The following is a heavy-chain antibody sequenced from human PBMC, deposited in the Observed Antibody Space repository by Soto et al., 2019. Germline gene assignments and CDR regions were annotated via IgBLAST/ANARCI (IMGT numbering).Heavy chain of an antibody. D-gene: IGHD2-21*02. CDR1: GFTSSSYS. J-gene: IGHJ4*02. V-gene: IGHV3-23*01. CDR2: FRTSGDGGTT. CDR3: ARDGMTTGDT. Sequence: PGGSLRLSCAASGFTSSSYSMSWVRQAPGKGLEWVSGFRTSGDGGTTYYADSVKGRFTISRDNSKNMLFLQMNSLRAEDTAIYYCARDGMTTGDTWGPGTLVTVSS.